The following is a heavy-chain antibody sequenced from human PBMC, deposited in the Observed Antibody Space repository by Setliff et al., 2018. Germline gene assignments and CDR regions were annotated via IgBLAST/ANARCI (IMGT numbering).Heavy chain of an antibody. CDR3: AGGSLHRLDY. D-gene: IGHD3-10*01. J-gene: IGHJ4*02. CDR2: IYHSGST. V-gene: IGHV4-38-2*01. Sequence: SETLSLPCAVSGYSISSGYYWGWIRQPPGKGLEWIGSIYHSGSTYYNPSLKSRVTISVDTSKNQFSLKLSSVTAADTAVYYCAGGSLHRLDYWGQGTLVTVSS. CDR1: GYSISSGYY.